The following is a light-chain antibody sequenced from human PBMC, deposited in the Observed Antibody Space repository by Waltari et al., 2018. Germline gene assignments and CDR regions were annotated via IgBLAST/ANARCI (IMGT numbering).Light chain of an antibody. CDR1: QSVRGS. CDR3: QHYVRLPAT. Sequence: EIVLTQSPGTLSLSPGERANLSCRAGQSVRGSLAWYQQKAGQAPMLLIYGASSRATGIPDRFSGGGSGTDFSLTISRLEPEDFAVYYCQHYVRLPATFGQGTKVEI. V-gene: IGKV3-20*01. CDR2: GAS. J-gene: IGKJ1*01.